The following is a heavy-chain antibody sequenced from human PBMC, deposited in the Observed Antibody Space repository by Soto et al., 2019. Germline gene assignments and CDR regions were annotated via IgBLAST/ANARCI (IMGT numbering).Heavy chain of an antibody. J-gene: IGHJ6*02. V-gene: IGHV3-11*01. CDR2: ISSSGYTI. CDR1: GFTFGDYY. CDR3: ARPHCRTPNCYKGSCFYYGVDV. Sequence: QLVESGGGLVKPGGSLRLSCAASGFTFGDYYMNWVRQAPGKVLGWVSYISSSGYTIYYADSVKGRFTVSRANAKYSLYLQMNSLRAEDTAVYYCARPHCRTPNCYKGSCFYYGVDVWGLGTTVTVSS. D-gene: IGHD2-2*02.